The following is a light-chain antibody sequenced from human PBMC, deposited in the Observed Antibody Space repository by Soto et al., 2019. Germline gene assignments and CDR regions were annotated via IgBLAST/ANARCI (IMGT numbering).Light chain of an antibody. Sequence: DIPMTQSPSSLSASVGDRVTITCRASQGISNYVAWYQQKAGKVPKFLIYAASTLQSGVPSRFSGSGSGTDFTLTISSLQPEDVATYYCQKYNSAPLTFGQGTRLEIK. J-gene: IGKJ5*01. V-gene: IGKV1-27*01. CDR3: QKYNSAPLT. CDR2: AAS. CDR1: QGISNY.